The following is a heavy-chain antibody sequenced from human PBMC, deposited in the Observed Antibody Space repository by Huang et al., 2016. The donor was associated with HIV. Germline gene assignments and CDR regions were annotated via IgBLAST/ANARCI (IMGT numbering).Heavy chain of an antibody. D-gene: IGHD3-22*01. CDR3: AREFYYDSSGYYFDY. J-gene: IGHJ4*02. Sequence: QVQLVQSGAEVKKPGSSVKVSCKASGGTFSSSAINWVRQAPGQGLEWMGGIIPIFGTANYAQKFQGRATMTADESTSTAYMELSSLRSEDTAVYYCAREFYYDSSGYYFDYWGQGTLVTVSS. CDR2: IIPIFGTA. V-gene: IGHV1-69*01. CDR1: GGTFSSSA.